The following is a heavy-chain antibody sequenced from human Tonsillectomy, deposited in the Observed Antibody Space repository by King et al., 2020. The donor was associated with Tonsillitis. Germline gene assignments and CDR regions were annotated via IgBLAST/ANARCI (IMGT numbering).Heavy chain of an antibody. CDR3: AKESDAFDI. J-gene: IGHJ3*02. CDR1: GFTFSSCV. Sequence: QVQLVESGGGVAQPGRSLRLSCAASGFTFSSCVMHWVRQAPGKGLEWVALLAYDGSYEYFADSVKGRFTISRDNSKNTLYLQMNSLGPEETAVYYCAKESDAFDIWGQGTMVTVSS. V-gene: IGHV3-30*18. CDR2: LAYDGSYE.